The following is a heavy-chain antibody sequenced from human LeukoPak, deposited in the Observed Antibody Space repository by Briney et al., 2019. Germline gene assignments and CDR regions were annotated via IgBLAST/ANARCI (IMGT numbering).Heavy chain of an antibody. J-gene: IGHJ6*03. CDR3: ARADSSGWSYPYYYYYMDV. CDR1: GGTFSSYA. V-gene: IGHV1-69*13. CDR2: IIPIFGTA. Sequence: SVKVSCKASGGTFSSYAISWVRQAPGQGLEWMGGIIPIFGTANYAQKFQGRVTITADESTSTAYMELRSLRSDDTAVYYCARADSSGWSYPYYYYYMDVWGKGTTVTVSS. D-gene: IGHD6-19*01.